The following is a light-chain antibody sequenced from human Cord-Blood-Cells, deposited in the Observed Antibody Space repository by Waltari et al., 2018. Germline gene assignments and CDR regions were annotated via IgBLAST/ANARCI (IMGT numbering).Light chain of an antibody. CDR1: QSIGSS. CDR3: HQSSSLPLT. Sequence: VLTRSSDLQTVTPKEQLSITCLASQSIGSSLHWYQQKPDQSPKLLIKYASQSISGVPSRFSGSGSGTDFTLTINSLEAEDAAAYYCHQSSSLPLTFGGGTKVEIK. CDR2: YAS. V-gene: IGKV6D-21*02. J-gene: IGKJ4*01.